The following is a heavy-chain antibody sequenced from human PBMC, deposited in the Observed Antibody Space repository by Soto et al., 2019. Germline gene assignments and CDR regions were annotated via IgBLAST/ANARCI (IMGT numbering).Heavy chain of an antibody. V-gene: IGHV3-11*01. CDR3: AREPYSSGWYDYYYGMDV. CDR2: ITSGSTI. J-gene: IGHJ6*02. D-gene: IGHD6-19*01. Sequence: QVQLVESGGGLVKPGGSLRLSCAASGFTFSDYYMSWIRQAPGKGLDLGSYITSGSTIYYADSVKGRFTISRDNDKNSLYMQMNSLRAEDTAVYYCAREPYSSGWYDYYYGMDVWGQGTTVTVSS. CDR1: GFTFSDYY.